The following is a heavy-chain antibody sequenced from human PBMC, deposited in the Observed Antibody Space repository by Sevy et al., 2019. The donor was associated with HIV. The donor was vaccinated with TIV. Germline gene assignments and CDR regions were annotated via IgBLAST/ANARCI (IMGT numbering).Heavy chain of an antibody. CDR3: ARKSIAAAGTGALDI. CDR1: GFTFSSYW. Sequence: GGSLRLSCAASGFTFSSYWMHWVRQAPGKGLVWVSRINSDGSSTSYADSVKGRFTISRDNAKNTLYLQMNSLRAEDTAVYYCARKSIAAAGTGALDIWGQGTMVTVSS. CDR2: INSDGSST. V-gene: IGHV3-74*01. J-gene: IGHJ3*02. D-gene: IGHD6-13*01.